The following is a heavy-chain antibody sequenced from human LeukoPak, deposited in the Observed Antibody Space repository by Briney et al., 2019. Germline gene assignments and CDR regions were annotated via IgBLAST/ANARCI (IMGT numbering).Heavy chain of an antibody. CDR1: GGSISSYY. Sequence: KPSETLSLTCTVSGGSISSYYWSWIQQPPGKGLEWVGYIYYSGSTNYNPSLKSRVTISLDTSKNQFSLKLSSVTAADTAVYYCAGHPNFLSWFDPWGQGTLVTVSS. CDR3: AGHPNFLSWFDP. V-gene: IGHV4-59*01. D-gene: IGHD1-7*01. J-gene: IGHJ5*02. CDR2: IYYSGST.